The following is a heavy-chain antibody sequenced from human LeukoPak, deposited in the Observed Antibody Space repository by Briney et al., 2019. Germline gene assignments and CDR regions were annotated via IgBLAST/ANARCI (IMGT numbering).Heavy chain of an antibody. CDR2: ISTDGSST. V-gene: IGHV3-74*01. J-gene: IGHJ4*02. CDR3: AKDRGTTVKYYFDY. CDR1: GFTFSTYW. Sequence: GGSLRLSCAASGFTFSTYWMHWVRQAPGKGLVWVSRISTDGSSTSYADSVTGRFTISRDNAKNTLYLQMNSLRTEDTALYYCAKDRGTTVKYYFDYWGQGTLVTVSS. D-gene: IGHD4-17*01.